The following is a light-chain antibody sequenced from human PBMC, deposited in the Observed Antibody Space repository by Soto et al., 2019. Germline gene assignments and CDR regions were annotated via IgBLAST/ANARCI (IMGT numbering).Light chain of an antibody. CDR3: QQYNNWPRT. CDR2: GVS. CDR1: QSVSSN. J-gene: IGKJ1*01. V-gene: IGKV3-15*01. Sequence: EIVMTQSPATLSVSPGERATLSCRASQSVSSNLAWYQQKPGQAPRLLMFGVSTRAAGIPARFSGSGSGTEFTLTLSSLQSEDFAVYYCQQYNNWPRTFVQGTQVEI.